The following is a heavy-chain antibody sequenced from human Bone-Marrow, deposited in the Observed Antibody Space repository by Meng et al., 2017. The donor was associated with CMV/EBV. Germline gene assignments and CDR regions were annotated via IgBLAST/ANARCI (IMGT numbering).Heavy chain of an antibody. J-gene: IGHJ6*01. Sequence: ASVKVSCKASGYTFFTYYINWVRQATGQGLEWMGWMNPNSGNTGYAQKFQGRVTLTWVTSISTAYMELSSLTSDDTAVYYCAGARRSVAATRYYYYYYGMDVWGQGTTVTVSS. V-gene: IGHV1-8*01. D-gene: IGHD2-15*01. CDR3: AGARRSVAATRYYYYYYGMDV. CDR2: MNPNSGNT. CDR1: GYTFFTYY.